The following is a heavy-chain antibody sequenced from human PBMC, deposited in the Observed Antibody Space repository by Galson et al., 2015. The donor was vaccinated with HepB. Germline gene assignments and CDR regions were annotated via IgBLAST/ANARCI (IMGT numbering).Heavy chain of an antibody. V-gene: IGHV4-31*03. CDR2: IYYSGST. J-gene: IGHJ5*02. CDR1: GGSISSGGYY. CDR3: ARDWRGCSSTSCYVWFDP. Sequence: TLSLTCTVSGGSISSGGYYWSWIRQHPGKGLEWIGYIYYSGSTYYNPSLKSRVTISVDTSKNQFSLKLNSVTAADTAVYYCARDWRGCSSTSCYVWFDPWGQGTLVTVSS. D-gene: IGHD2-2*01.